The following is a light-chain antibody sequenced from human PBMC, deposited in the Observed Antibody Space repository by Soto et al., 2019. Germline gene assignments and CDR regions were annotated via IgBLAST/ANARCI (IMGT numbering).Light chain of an antibody. CDR3: GAWDDSLNGVL. V-gene: IGLV1-44*01. CDR1: SSNIGRNT. Sequence: QAVVTQPPSASGTPGQKVTISCSGSSSNIGRNTVNWYQQVPGTAPKLLMYSDNQRPSGVPDRFSGSRSGTSVSLAISGLQSEDEADYYCGAWDDSLNGVLFGGGTKVTVL. CDR2: SDN. J-gene: IGLJ2*01.